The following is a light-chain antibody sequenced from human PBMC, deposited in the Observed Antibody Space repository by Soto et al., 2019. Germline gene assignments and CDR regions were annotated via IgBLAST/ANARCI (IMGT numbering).Light chain of an antibody. V-gene: IGLV2-14*01. Sequence: QSALTQPASVSGSPGQSITISCTGTSSDDGGYNYVSWYQQHPGKAPKLMIYDVSNRPSGVSNRFSGSKSGNTASLTISGPQAEDEADYYCSSYTSSSTLFVFGTGTKLTVL. CDR2: DVS. J-gene: IGLJ1*01. CDR3: SSYTSSSTLFV. CDR1: SSDDGGYNY.